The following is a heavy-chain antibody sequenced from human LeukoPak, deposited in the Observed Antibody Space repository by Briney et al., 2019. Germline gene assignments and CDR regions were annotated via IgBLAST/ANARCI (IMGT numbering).Heavy chain of an antibody. CDR1: GGSFSGYY. J-gene: IGHJ4*02. D-gene: IGHD3-22*01. Sequence: SETLSLTCAVYGGSFSGYYWSWIRQPPGKGLEWIGEINHSGSTNYNPSLKSRVTISVDTSKNQFSLKLSSVTAADTAVYYCARRDSSGYYYAVFDYWGRGTLVTVSS. CDR3: ARRDSSGYYYAVFDY. V-gene: IGHV4-34*01. CDR2: INHSGST.